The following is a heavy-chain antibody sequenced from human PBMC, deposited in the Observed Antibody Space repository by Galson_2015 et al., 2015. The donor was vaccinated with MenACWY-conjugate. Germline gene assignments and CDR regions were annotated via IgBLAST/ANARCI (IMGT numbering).Heavy chain of an antibody. Sequence: SLRLSCAASGFTFSSYSMHWVRQAPGKGLEWVSSIRSSSSYIYYADSVKGRFTISRDNAKNSLYLQMNSLRAEDTAVYYCARSGQETNYDFWSGKQNWFDPWGQGTLVTVSS. CDR1: GFTFSSYS. CDR2: IRSSSSYI. J-gene: IGHJ5*02. CDR3: ARSGQETNYDFWSGKQNWFDP. V-gene: IGHV3-21*01. D-gene: IGHD3-3*01.